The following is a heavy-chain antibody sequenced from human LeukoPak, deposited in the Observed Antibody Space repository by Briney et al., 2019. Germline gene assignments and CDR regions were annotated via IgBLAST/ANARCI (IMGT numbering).Heavy chain of an antibody. Sequence: HPGGSLRLSCAASGFTFSSYSMNWVRQAPGKGLEWVSTSSGNGDSTYYGDSVKGRFTISRDNVKNTLHLQMSSLRAEDTAIYYCARDSNWNNGGLDYWGQGTLVTVSA. D-gene: IGHD1/OR15-1a*01. CDR1: GFTFSSYS. CDR3: ARDSNWNNGGLDY. J-gene: IGHJ4*02. V-gene: IGHV3-23*01. CDR2: SSGNGDST.